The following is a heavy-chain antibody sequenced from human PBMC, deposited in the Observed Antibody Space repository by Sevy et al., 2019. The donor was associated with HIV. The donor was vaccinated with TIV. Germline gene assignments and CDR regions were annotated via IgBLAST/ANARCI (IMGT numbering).Heavy chain of an antibody. D-gene: IGHD2-21*02. V-gene: IGHV3-48*02. CDR2: ISSSSSTI. J-gene: IGHJ6*02. CDR1: GFTFSSYS. CDR3: TREMAAYRGGDCYAPNYGMDV. Sequence: RGCLRLSCAASGFTFSSYSMNWVRQAPGKGLERVSYISSSSSTIYYADSVKGRFTISRDNAKNSLYLQMNSLRDEDTAVYTCTREMAAYRGGDCYAPNYGMDVWGQGTTVSVSS.